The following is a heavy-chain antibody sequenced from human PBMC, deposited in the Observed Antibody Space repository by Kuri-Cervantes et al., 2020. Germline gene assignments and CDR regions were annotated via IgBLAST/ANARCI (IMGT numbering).Heavy chain of an antibody. V-gene: IGHV3-30*03. J-gene: IGHJ4*02. CDR2: ISYDGSNK. CDR3: AREYGDLIPWIQLWPQPFYDY. Sequence: GGSLRLSCAASGFTFSSYGMHWVRQAPGKGLEWVAVISYDGSNKYYADSVKGRFTISRDNSKNTLYLQINSLRAEDTAVYYCAREYGDLIPWIQLWPQPFYDYWGQGTLVTVSS. CDR1: GFTFSSYG. D-gene: IGHD5-18*01.